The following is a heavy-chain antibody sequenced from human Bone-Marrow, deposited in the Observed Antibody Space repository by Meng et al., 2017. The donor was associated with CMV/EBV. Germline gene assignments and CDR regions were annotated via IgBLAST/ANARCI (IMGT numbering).Heavy chain of an antibody. CDR3: AKDGIGYCSSTSCTLGY. V-gene: IGHV3-30*02. CDR2: IRYDGSNK. J-gene: IGHJ4*02. Sequence: GGSLRLSCAASGFTFSSYGMHWVRQAPGKGLEWVAFIRYDGSNKYYADSVKGRFTISRDNSKNTLYLQMNSLRAEDTAVYYCAKDGIGYCSSTSCTLGYWGQGTLVTVSS. CDR1: GFTFSSYG. D-gene: IGHD2-2*01.